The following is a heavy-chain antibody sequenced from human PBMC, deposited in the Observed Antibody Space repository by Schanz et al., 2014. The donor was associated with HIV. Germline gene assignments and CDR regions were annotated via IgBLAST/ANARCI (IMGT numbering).Heavy chain of an antibody. CDR2: IGSGGGYK. CDR3: ARDLHDYGDARTDY. J-gene: IGHJ4*02. Sequence: QLVESGGGLIQPGGSLRLSCVFSGFTVSNNHLSWVRQAPGKGLEWVSSIGSGGGYKYYADSVNGRFTISRDNAKNSLHLQMSRLGAEDTAVYYCARDLHDYGDARTDYWGQGILVTVSS. D-gene: IGHD4-17*01. CDR1: GFTVSNNH. V-gene: IGHV3-21*06.